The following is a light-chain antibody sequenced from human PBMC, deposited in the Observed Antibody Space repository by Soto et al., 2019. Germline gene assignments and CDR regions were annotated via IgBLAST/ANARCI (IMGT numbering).Light chain of an antibody. CDR2: ATS. J-gene: IGKJ4*01. V-gene: IGKV1-27*01. CDR3: QKDNSAPHT. CDR1: QGIAPY. Sequence: DVQMTQSPSSLSAFVGDRVTITCRASQGIAPYLAWFQQKPGKVPKLLIYATSTLQSGVPSRFSGSGSGTDFTLTINSLQPEDVATYYCQKDNSAPHTVGGGTKVEIK.